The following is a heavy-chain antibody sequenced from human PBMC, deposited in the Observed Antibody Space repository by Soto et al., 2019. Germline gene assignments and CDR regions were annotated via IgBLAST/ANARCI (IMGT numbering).Heavy chain of an antibody. CDR1: GYTFTGYF. CDR2: IHPNSGAT. Sequence: QVQLVQSGAEVKKPGASVKVSCKASGYTFTGYFMHWVRQAPGQGLEWMGWIHPNSGATNYVQKFQGRVTMTRDTSISTAYMELSRLRSDDTAVYYCARWGRGGTFSVDAFDIWGQGTMVTVSS. J-gene: IGHJ3*02. D-gene: IGHD1-1*01. V-gene: IGHV1-2*02. CDR3: ARWGRGGTFSVDAFDI.